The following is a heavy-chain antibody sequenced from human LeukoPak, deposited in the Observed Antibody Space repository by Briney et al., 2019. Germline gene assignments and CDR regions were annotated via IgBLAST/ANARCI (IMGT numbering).Heavy chain of an antibody. V-gene: IGHV3-30*18. Sequence: GRSLRLSCAASGFTFSIYGIHWVCQAPGKGLGRVAVISYVGSNKSYTDSLKGRITISRDNSENTLYLQMNRLRAEDAAVYYCAKGGRLWFGELLYDYWGQGTLVTVSS. CDR3: AKGGRLWFGELLYDY. CDR1: GFTFSIYG. D-gene: IGHD3-10*01. CDR2: ISYVGSNK. J-gene: IGHJ4*02.